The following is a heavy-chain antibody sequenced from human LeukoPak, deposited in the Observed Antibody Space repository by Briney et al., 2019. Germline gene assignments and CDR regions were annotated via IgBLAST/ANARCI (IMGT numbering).Heavy chain of an antibody. Sequence: SETLSLTCTVSGGSISSSSFYWVWIRQPPGKGLEWIGYIYYSGSTNYNPSLRSRVTISVDTSKNQFSLKLSSVTAADTALYYCAIHPTSMTRVTKGWFDPWGQGTLVTVSS. CDR1: GGSISSSSFY. J-gene: IGHJ5*02. D-gene: IGHD4-17*01. CDR3: AIHPTSMTRVTKGWFDP. V-gene: IGHV4-61*05. CDR2: IYYSGST.